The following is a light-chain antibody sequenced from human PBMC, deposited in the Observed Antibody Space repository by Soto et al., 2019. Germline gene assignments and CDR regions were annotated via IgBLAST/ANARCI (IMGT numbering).Light chain of an antibody. V-gene: IGKV3-11*01. J-gene: IGKJ2*01. CDR3: QQRSNWPPYT. CDR1: QSVGSY. CDR2: DAS. Sequence: EIVLTQSPATLSLSPGERATLSCRASQSVGSYLGWYQQRPSQAPRLLIYDASNRATGIPARFSGSGSGTDFTLSISSLEPEDFAVYYCQQRSNWPPYTFGQGTKLEIK.